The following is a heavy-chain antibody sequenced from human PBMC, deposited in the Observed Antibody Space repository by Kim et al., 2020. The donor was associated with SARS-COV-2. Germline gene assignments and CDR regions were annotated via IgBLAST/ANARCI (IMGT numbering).Heavy chain of an antibody. D-gene: IGHD1-1*01. CDR3: VHAYNWNDGGSGGMDV. J-gene: IGHJ6*04. CDR2: INNNGDST. Sequence: GGSLRLSCSASGFTFSSYAMHWVRQAPGKGLEYVSGINNNGDSTDYADSVKGRFTISRDNAKNRLYLQLSSLRTEDTAVYYCVHAYNWNDGGSGGMDVGGKGTSVTVSS. V-gene: IGHV3-64D*09. CDR1: GFTFSSYA.